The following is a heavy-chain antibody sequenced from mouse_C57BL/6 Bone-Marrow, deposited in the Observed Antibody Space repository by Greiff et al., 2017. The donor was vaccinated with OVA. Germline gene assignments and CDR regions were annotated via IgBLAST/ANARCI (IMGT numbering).Heavy chain of an antibody. Sequence: VQLQESGAELVRPGTSVKVSCKASGYAFTNYLIEWVKQRPGQGLEWIGVINPGSGGTNYNEKFKGKATLTADKSSSTAYMQLSSLTSEDSAVYFCARGAYYFFAYWGQGTLVTVSA. V-gene: IGHV1-54*01. J-gene: IGHJ3*01. CDR3: ARGAYYFFAY. CDR2: INPGSGGT. D-gene: IGHD1-1*01. CDR1: GYAFTNYL.